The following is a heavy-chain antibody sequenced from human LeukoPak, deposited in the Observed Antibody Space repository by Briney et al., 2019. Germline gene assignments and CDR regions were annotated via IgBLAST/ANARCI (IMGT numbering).Heavy chain of an antibody. CDR3: ASTQQWLAFEY. Sequence: SETLSLTCPVSGRSLSSYYWSWIRQPPGKGLEWIGCLFKGGSTTYNPSLKSRVTTSVDMSKNEFSLRLSSVTAADTAVYYCASTQQWLAFEYWGQGILVTVSS. J-gene: IGHJ4*02. D-gene: IGHD6-19*01. CDR1: GRSLSSYY. V-gene: IGHV4-59*01. CDR2: LFKGGST.